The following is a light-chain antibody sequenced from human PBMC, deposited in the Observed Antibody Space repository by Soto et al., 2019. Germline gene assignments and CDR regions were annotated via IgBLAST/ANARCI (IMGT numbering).Light chain of an antibody. CDR3: SSYTSSSTLGV. CDR2: EVS. J-gene: IGLJ1*01. CDR1: SSDVGGYNY. V-gene: IGLV2-14*01. Sequence: QSALTQPASVSGSPGQSITISCTGTSSDVGGYNYVSWYQQHPGKAPKLMIYEVSNRPSGVSNRFSGSKSGNTASLTISGLQAEDEADYYCSSYTSSSTLGVCGPATKVTVL.